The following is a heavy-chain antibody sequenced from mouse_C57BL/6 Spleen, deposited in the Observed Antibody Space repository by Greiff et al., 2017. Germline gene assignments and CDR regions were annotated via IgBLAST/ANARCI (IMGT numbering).Heavy chain of an antibody. CDR1: GYTFTSYW. V-gene: IGHV1-5*01. J-gene: IGHJ2*01. D-gene: IGHD4-1*01. CDR2: IYPGNSDT. Sequence: VQLQQSGTVLARPGASVKMSCKTSGYTFTSYWMHWVKQRPGRGLEWIGAIYPGNSDTSYNQKFKGKAKLTAVTPASTAYMELSSLTNEDSAVYYGTKGTNWGRGGFDYWGQGTTLTVSS. CDR3: TKGTNWGRGGFDY.